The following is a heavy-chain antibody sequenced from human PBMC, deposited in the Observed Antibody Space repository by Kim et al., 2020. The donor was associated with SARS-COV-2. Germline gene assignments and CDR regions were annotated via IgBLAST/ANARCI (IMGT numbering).Heavy chain of an antibody. Sequence: YNPSLKSRVTISVDTSKNQFSLKLSSVTAADTAVYYCAATYYYGSGKFDYWGQGTLVTVSS. D-gene: IGHD3-10*01. J-gene: IGHJ4*02. V-gene: IGHV4-39*01. CDR3: AATYYYGSGKFDY.